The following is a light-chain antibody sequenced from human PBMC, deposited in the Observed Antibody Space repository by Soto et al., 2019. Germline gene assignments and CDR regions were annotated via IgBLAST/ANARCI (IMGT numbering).Light chain of an antibody. J-gene: IGKJ1*01. V-gene: IGKV1-39*01. CDR3: QQSYSRPRT. CDR1: QSISTY. CDR2: TAS. Sequence: IHMTQSPSSLSGSLGDIVTITVRASQSISTYVNWYQQKPGKAPNLLIYTASSLQSGVPSRFSGSGSGTDFTLAISSLRPEDFATYFCQQSYSRPRTFGQGTKV.